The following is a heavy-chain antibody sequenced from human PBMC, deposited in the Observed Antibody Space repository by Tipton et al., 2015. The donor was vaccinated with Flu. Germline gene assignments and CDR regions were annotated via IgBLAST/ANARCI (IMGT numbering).Heavy chain of an antibody. D-gene: IGHD2-2*01. Sequence: SLRLSCAASGFTFDDYAMHWVRQAPGKGLEWVSLISGDGGSTYYADSVKGRFTISRDNSKNSLYLQMNSLRTEDTALYYCAKDEGYCSRPSCWDLDFWGQGTPFPVSS. V-gene: IGHV3-43*02. J-gene: IGHJ4*02. CDR1: GFTFDDYA. CDR3: AKDEGYCSRPSCWDLDF. CDR2: ISGDGGST.